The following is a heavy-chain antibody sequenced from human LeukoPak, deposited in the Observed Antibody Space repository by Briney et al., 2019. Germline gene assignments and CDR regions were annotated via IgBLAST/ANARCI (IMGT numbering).Heavy chain of an antibody. Sequence: GASVKVSCKASGYTFTGYGISWVRQAPGQGLEWVGWISAYNGNTNYAQKLQGRVTMTTDTSTSTAYMELRSLRSDDTAVYYCARDESNYYDSSGYYYFDYWGQGTLVTVSS. CDR3: ARDESNYYDSSGYYYFDY. CDR1: GYTFTGYG. J-gene: IGHJ4*02. CDR2: ISAYNGNT. V-gene: IGHV1-18*01. D-gene: IGHD3-22*01.